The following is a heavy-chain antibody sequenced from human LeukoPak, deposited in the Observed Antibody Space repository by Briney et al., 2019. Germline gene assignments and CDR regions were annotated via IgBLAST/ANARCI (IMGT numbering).Heavy chain of an antibody. V-gene: IGHV3-74*01. CDR2: IISDGSST. D-gene: IGHD2-2*01. Sequence: GGSLRLSCAASGFTFSSYWMHWVRQAPGEGLVWVSRIISDGSSTSYADSVKGRFSISRDNAKNTLYLQMNSLRAEDTAVYYCARKYCSCNSCYHNYGMDVWGQGTTVTVSS. J-gene: IGHJ6*02. CDR3: ARKYCSCNSCYHNYGMDV. CDR1: GFTFSSYW.